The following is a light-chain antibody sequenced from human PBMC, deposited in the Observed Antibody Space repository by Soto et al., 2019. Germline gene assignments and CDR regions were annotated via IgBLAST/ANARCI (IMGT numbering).Light chain of an antibody. CDR3: TSYVGSSNVNWV. CDR2: DVS. Sequence: QSALTQPPSASGSPGQSVTISCTGTSSDVGAYNRVSWYQHHPGKAPKLMIYDVSKRPSGVPDRFSGSKSGNTASLTVSGLQAEDEADYYCTSYVGSSNVNWVFGGGTKLTVL. J-gene: IGLJ3*02. V-gene: IGLV2-8*01. CDR1: SSDVGAYNR.